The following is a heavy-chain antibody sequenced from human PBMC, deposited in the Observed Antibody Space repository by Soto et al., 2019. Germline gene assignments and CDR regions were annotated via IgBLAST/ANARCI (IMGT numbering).Heavy chain of an antibody. D-gene: IGHD2-15*01. Sequence: QLQLQESGSGLVKPSQTLSLTCAVSGGSISSGGYCWSCIRQPPGKGLEWIGYLYHSGSTYYNPSLKSRLSISVDRSKNQFSLKLSSVTAADTAVYYCAAGGGLPRCYWGQGTLVSVSS. CDR3: AAGGGLPRCY. CDR2: LYHSGST. CDR1: GGSISSGGYC. V-gene: IGHV4-30-2*01. J-gene: IGHJ4*02.